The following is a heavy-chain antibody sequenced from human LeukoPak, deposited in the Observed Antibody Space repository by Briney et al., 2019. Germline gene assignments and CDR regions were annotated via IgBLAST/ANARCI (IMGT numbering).Heavy chain of an antibody. CDR1: GFTFSSYA. D-gene: IGHD4/OR15-4a*01. J-gene: IGHJ4*02. CDR2: ISDSGNA. V-gene: IGHV3-23*01. CDR3: ARDTLGEGEDANYAVYYFDY. Sequence: GGSLRLSCAASGFTFSSYAMSWVRQAPGKGLEWVSAISDSGNAYHADSVKGRFTISRDSSKNTLFLQMNSLRAEDTAVYYCARDTLGEGEDANYAVYYFDYWGQGTPVTVSS.